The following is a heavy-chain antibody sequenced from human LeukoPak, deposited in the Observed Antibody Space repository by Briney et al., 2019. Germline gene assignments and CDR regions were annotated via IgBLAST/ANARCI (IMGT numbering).Heavy chain of an antibody. Sequence: GRSLRLSCAASGFTFDDYAMHWVRQAPGKGLEWVSGISWNSGTIGYADSVKGRFTISRDNAKNSLYLQMNSLRAEDTAVYYCAKGALTMVRGVTPNYFDYWGQGTLVTVSS. CDR1: GFTFDDYA. D-gene: IGHD3-10*01. J-gene: IGHJ4*02. CDR3: AKGALTMVRGVTPNYFDY. CDR2: ISWNSGTI. V-gene: IGHV3-9*01.